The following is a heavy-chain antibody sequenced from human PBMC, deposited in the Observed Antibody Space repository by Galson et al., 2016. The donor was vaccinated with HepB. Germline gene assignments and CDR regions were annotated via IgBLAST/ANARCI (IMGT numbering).Heavy chain of an antibody. V-gene: IGHV2-5*01. J-gene: IGHJ4*02. CDR1: GFSLSTSRMG. Sequence: PALVTPTQTLTLTCTFSGFSLSTSRMGVGWIRQSPGKALEWLAVIYQNDEEHYSPSLKSRLTITKDTSKNQVVLTMTNMDPVDTATYFCAHRQQYLGENDYNNYGFDYWGQGTLVTVSS. D-gene: IGHD4-11*01. CDR3: AHRQQYLGENDYNNYGFDY. CDR2: IYQNDEE.